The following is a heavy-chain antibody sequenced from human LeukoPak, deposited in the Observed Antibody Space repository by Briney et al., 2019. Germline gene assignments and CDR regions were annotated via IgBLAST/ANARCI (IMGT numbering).Heavy chain of an antibody. D-gene: IGHD1-26*01. CDR2: INHSGST. Sequence: SETLSLTFAVSGGSFSGFYWSWIRQPPGQGLEWIGEINHSGSTTYNPSLKSRVTISVDTSKNQFFLKLSSVTAADTAVYYCARLIVGATAFDYWGQGTLVTVSS. J-gene: IGHJ4*02. CDR1: GGSFSGFY. CDR3: ARLIVGATAFDY. V-gene: IGHV4-34*01.